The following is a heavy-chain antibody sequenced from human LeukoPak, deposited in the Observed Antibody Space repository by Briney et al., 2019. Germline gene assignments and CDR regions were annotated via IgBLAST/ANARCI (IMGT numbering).Heavy chain of an antibody. D-gene: IGHD7-27*01. J-gene: IGHJ3*02. CDR2: IYYSGST. V-gene: IGHV4-59*08. CDR1: GGSMNNYY. CDR3: ARHTPNRGGDAFDI. Sequence: SETLSLTCTVSGGSMNNYYWIWIRQPPGKRLDWIGYIYYSGSTTYNPSLKSRVTMSVDTSKTQFSLQLSSVTAADTAVYYCARHTPNRGGDAFDIWGQGTMVTVSS.